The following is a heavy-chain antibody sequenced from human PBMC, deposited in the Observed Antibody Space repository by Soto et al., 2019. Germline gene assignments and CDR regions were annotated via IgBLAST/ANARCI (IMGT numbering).Heavy chain of an antibody. V-gene: IGHV1-69*13. J-gene: IGHJ6*02. CDR1: GGSFKSYV. D-gene: IGHD4-17*01. CDR3: ARDREPTVGYINYYYGMDV. CDR2: IMPIFGAP. Sequence: ASVKVSCKASGGSFKSYVISWIRQAPGQGLEWMGGIMPIFGAPNYAQKFQGRVTITADESTSTAYMELSGLRSDDTAVYYCARDREPTVGYINYYYGMDVWGQGTTVTVSS.